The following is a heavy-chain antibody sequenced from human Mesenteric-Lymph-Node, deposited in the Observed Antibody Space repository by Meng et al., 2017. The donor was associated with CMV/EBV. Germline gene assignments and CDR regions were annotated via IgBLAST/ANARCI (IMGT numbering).Heavy chain of an antibody. Sequence: SETLSLTCTVSGYSISSGYYWGWIRQAPGRGLEWIGNVYQSGATYYNPSLKSRVTMSVDTSKNQFSLKLDSVTAADTAVYFCARARSTTWYQDYWGQGTQVTVSS. V-gene: IGHV4-38-2*02. CDR2: VYQSGAT. CDR3: ARARSTTWYQDY. D-gene: IGHD6-13*01. CDR1: GYSISSGYY. J-gene: IGHJ4*02.